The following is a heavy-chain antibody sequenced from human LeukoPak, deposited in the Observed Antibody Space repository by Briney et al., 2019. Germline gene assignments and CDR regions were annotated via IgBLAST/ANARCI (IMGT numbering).Heavy chain of an antibody. J-gene: IGHJ4*02. CDR2: INHSGST. Sequence: SETLSLTCAVYGGSFSGYYWSWIRQPPGKGLEWIGEINHSGSTNYNPSLKSRVTISVETSKTQFSLKLSSVTAADTAVYYCARGPATDIVLMVYAHYYFDYWGQGTLVTVSS. D-gene: IGHD2-8*01. CDR1: GGSFSGYY. CDR3: ARGPATDIVLMVYAHYYFDY. V-gene: IGHV4-34*01.